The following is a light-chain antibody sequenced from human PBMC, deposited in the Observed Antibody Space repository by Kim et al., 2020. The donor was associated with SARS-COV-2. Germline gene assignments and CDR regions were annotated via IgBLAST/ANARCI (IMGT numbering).Light chain of an antibody. J-gene: IGKJ1*01. Sequence: DIQLTQSPSTLSASVGDTVTITCRASQSITNWLAWYQQKPGKAPNLLIFDASSLESGVPSRFSGSGSGTDFTLTISGLQPDDFATYYCQQYNTYWTFGQGTKVDIK. CDR2: DAS. CDR3: QQYNTYWT. V-gene: IGKV1-5*01. CDR1: QSITNW.